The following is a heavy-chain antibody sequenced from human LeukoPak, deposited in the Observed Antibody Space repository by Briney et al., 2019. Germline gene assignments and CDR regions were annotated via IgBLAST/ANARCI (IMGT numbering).Heavy chain of an antibody. V-gene: IGHV3-30-3*01. CDR2: ISYDGSNK. CDR1: GFTFSSYA. D-gene: IGHD3-22*01. CDR3: ARVGWRPNMIVVVTCWGAFDI. Sequence: GGSLRLSCAASGFTFSSYAMHWVRQAPGKGLEWVAVISYDGSNKYYADSVKGRFTISRDNSKNTLYLQMNRLRAEDTAVYYCARVGWRPNMIVVVTCWGAFDIWGQGTMVTVSS. J-gene: IGHJ3*02.